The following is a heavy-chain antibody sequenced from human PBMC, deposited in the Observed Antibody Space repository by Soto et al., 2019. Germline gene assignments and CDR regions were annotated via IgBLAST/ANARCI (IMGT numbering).Heavy chain of an antibody. V-gene: IGHV2-5*02. D-gene: IGHD3-22*01. CDR2: IYWDDDK. CDR3: AHRLTDYYDSSGYYAFGY. CDR1: GFSLITIGLG. J-gene: IGHJ4*02. Sequence: SGLTLVNPTQTLTLTCTFSGFSLITIGLGVGWIRQPPGKALEWLALIYWDDDKRYSPSLKSRLTITKDTSKNQVVLTMTNMDPVDTATYYCAHRLTDYYDSSGYYAFGYWGQGTLVTVS.